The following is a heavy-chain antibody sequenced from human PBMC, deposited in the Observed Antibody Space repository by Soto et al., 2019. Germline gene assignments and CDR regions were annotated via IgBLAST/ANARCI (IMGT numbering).Heavy chain of an antibody. V-gene: IGHV4-4*07. CDR3: AREYDYVWGSYRPDAFDP. CDR1: GDSISSSY. J-gene: IGHJ3*01. CDR2: IYTSGST. D-gene: IGHD3-16*02. Sequence: PSETLSLTCTVSGDSISSSYWSWIRQPDGQGLEWVGRIYTSGSTNYNPSLTSRVTMSVDTSKNQFTLKLSSVTAADTAVYYCAREYDYVWGSYRPDAFDPWGQGTMVTVSS.